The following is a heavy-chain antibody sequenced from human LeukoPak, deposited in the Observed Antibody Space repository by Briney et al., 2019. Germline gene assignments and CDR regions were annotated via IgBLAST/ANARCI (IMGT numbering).Heavy chain of an antibody. V-gene: IGHV5-51*01. D-gene: IGHD3-10*01. CDR1: GYTFINYW. J-gene: IGHJ4*02. CDR2: IYPGDSDT. CDR3: ARQTIRGVIASPFDY. Sequence: GASVKIPCKGSGYTFINYWVAGVRQMTGKGLEWMGVIYPGDSDTRYSPSFQGQVTISADKSITTAYLQWNSLKASDTAMYYCARQTIRGVIASPFDYWGQGTLVTVSS.